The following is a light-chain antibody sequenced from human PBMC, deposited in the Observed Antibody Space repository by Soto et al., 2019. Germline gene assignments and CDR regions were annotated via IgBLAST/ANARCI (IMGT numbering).Light chain of an antibody. CDR1: QSLLHSDGYNY. J-gene: IGKJ4*01. CDR2: LGS. V-gene: IGKV2-28*01. CDR3: MQALQTPLT. Sequence: DIVMTQSPVSLPVTPGEPASTTCRSSQSLLHSDGYNYLDWYLQKPGQSPQLLIYLGSNRASGVPDRVSGSGSGTDFTLKISRVEAEDVGVYYCMQALQTPLTFGGGTKVEIK.